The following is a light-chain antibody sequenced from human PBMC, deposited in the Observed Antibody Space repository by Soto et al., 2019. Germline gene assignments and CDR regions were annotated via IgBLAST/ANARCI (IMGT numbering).Light chain of an antibody. V-gene: IGLV2-23*01. CDR2: EGS. J-gene: IGLJ1*01. CDR3: CSYAGRYTYV. CDR1: SSDVGSYNL. Sequence: QSALTQPASVSGSPGPSITLSCTGTSSDVGSYNLVSWYQQHPGKAPKLMIYEGSKRPSGVSNRFSGSKSGNTASLTISGLQAEDEADYYCCSYAGRYTYVFGTGTKVTVL.